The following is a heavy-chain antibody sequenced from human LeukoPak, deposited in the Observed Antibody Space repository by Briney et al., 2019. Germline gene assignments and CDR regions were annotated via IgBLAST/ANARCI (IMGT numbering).Heavy chain of an antibody. CDR2: ISKDGSNK. Sequence: GGSLRLSCAVSGFTVSSYNMHWVRQAPGKGLEWVTLISKDGSNKYYADSAKGRFTISRDSSKNTLYLQMNSLRVEDTAVYYCAKVAPYCSSTACYHSPYYGMDVWGQGTTVTVSS. CDR3: AKVAPYCSSTACYHSPYYGMDV. CDR1: GFTVSSYN. J-gene: IGHJ6*02. D-gene: IGHD2-2*01. V-gene: IGHV3-30*18.